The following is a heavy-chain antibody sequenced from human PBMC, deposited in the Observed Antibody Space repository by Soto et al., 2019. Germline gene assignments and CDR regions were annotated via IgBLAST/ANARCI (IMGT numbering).Heavy chain of an antibody. J-gene: IGHJ4*02. Sequence: SETLSLTCTVSGDSMNNFYWSWIRQPPGKTLEWIGNIFYTGSTTYNPSLESRITMSVDTSKNQFSLRLSSVSAADTAVYFCAKYRRTAAEGYTLDYWGRGTLVTVSS. D-gene: IGHD6-13*01. CDR2: IFYTGST. V-gene: IGHV4-59*01. CDR3: AKYRRTAAEGYTLDY. CDR1: GDSMNNFY.